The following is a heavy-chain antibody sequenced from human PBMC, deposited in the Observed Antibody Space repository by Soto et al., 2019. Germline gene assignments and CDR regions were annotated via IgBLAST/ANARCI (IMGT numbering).Heavy chain of an antibody. J-gene: IGHJ4*02. Sequence: VGSLRLSCAASGFTFSSYAMHWVRQAPGKGLEWVAVISYDGSNKYYADSVKGRFTISRDNSKNTLYLQMNSLRAEDTAVYYCTRPRNVVVPAATPHYWGQGTLVTVSS. CDR1: GFTFSSYA. V-gene: IGHV3-30-3*01. CDR2: ISYDGSNK. D-gene: IGHD2-2*01. CDR3: TRPRNVVVPAATPHY.